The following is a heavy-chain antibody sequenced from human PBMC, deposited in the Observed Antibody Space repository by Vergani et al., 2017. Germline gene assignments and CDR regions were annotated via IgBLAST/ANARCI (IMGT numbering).Heavy chain of an antibody. V-gene: IGHV3-15*01. CDR3: TTDFISTYYYDSSGYYSDAFDI. CDR1: GFTFSNAW. Sequence: EVQLVESGGGLVKPGGSLRLSCAASGFTFSNAWMSWVRQAPGKGLEWVGRIKSKTDGGTTDYAAPVKGRFTIARDDSKNTLYLQMNSLKTEDTAVYYSTTDFISTYYYDSSGYYSDAFDIWGQGTMVTVSS. J-gene: IGHJ3*02. D-gene: IGHD3-22*01. CDR2: IKSKTDGGTT.